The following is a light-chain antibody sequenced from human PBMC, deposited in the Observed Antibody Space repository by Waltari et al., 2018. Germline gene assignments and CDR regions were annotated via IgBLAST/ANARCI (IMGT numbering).Light chain of an antibody. CDR2: WAS. CDR3: QQYYSFPLT. CDR1: QSVFWNSNKNNY. Sequence: IVMTQSPDSLAVSLGERATINCWSSQSVFWNSNKNNYLAWYQHKPGQPPKLLFYWASTREYGVPDRFSGSGSGTDFTLTINNLQADDVAVYYCQQYYSFPLTFGGGTKVEIK. J-gene: IGKJ4*01. V-gene: IGKV4-1*01.